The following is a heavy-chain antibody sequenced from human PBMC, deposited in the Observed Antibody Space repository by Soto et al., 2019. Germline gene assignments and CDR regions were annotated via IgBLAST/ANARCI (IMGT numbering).Heavy chain of an antibody. CDR2: ISSSSSFI. CDR1: GFTFSNYS. CDR3: AREQLTTVTDDY. Sequence: GGSLRLSCAASGFTFSNYSMNWVRQAPGKGLEWVSSISSSSSFIYYADSVKGRFTISRDNAKNSLYLQMNSLRAEDTAVYYCAREQLTTVTDDYWGQGTLVTVSS. J-gene: IGHJ4*02. D-gene: IGHD4-17*01. V-gene: IGHV3-21*01.